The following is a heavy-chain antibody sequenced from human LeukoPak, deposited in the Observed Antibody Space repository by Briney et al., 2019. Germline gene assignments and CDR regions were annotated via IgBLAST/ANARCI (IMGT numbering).Heavy chain of an antibody. D-gene: IGHD3-9*01. V-gene: IGHV1-8*02. Sequence: ASVKVSCKASGYTFTGYFIHWVRQATGQGLEWMGWMNPNSGNTGYAQKFQGRVTMTRNTSISTAYMELSSLRSEDTAVYYCAREESDWSSLGYYYMDVWGKGTTVTISS. J-gene: IGHJ6*03. CDR3: AREESDWSSLGYYYMDV. CDR1: GYTFTGYF. CDR2: MNPNSGNT.